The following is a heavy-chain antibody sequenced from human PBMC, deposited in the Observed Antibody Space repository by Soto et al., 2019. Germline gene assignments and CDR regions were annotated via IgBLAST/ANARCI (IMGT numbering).Heavy chain of an antibody. CDR2: ISGDGQTT. V-gene: IGHV3-43*01. CDR1: GFTFDAYT. J-gene: IGHJ3*02. Sequence: EVQLVESGGVVVQPGESLRLSCAATGFTFDAYTMHWVRQTPDKGLEWVSLISGDGQTTYYSDSLKGRFTISRDNSKNSLFLQMTSLRTEDTALYYCVKTHMRALFFDALDIWGQGTRVPVAS. CDR3: VKTHMRALFFDALDI. D-gene: IGHD2-21*01.